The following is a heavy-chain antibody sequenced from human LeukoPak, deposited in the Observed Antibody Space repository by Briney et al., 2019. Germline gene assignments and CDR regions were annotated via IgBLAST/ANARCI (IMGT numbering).Heavy chain of an antibody. CDR3: ARGRRDSRTGNWFVES. J-gene: IGHJ4*02. Sequence: GGSLRLSCVASGFTFSDYYMDWVRQAPGKGLEWVGRIKHRAERYSTEYAASVKGRFTISREESGNSLYLQMNNLETGDTAVYYCARGRRDSRTGNWFVESWGQGILVTVSS. V-gene: IGHV3-72*01. CDR1: GFTFSDYY. D-gene: IGHD1-1*01. CDR2: IKHRAERYST.